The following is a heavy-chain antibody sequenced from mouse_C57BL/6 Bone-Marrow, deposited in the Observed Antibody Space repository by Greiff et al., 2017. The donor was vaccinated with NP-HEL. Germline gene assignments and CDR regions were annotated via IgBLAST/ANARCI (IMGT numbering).Heavy chain of an antibody. D-gene: IGHD1-1*01. CDR1: GFSLSTSGMG. J-gene: IGHJ3*01. Sequence: QVTLKVSGPGILQPSQTLSLTCSFSGFSLSTSGMGVGWIHQPSGNGLEWLAHIWWNDNKYYNTALKSRLTISKDTSNNQVFLKIASVDTADTATYYCARIERNFGITTVEAYWGQGTLVTVSA. CDR2: IWWNDNK. V-gene: IGHV8-11*01. CDR3: ARIERNFGITTVEAY.